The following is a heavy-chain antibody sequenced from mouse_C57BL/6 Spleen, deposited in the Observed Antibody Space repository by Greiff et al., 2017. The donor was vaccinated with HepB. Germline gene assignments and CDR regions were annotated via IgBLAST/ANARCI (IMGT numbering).Heavy chain of an antibody. D-gene: IGHD1-1*01. CDR2: IYPGDGDT. Sequence: VKLQESGPELVKPGASVKISCKASGYAFSSSWMNWVKQRPGKGLEWIGRIYPGDGDTNYNGKFKGKATLTADKSYSTAYMQLSSLTSEDSAVYFCAILTTVENFDYWGQGTTLTVSS. J-gene: IGHJ2*01. V-gene: IGHV1-82*01. CDR1: GYAFSSSW. CDR3: AILTTVENFDY.